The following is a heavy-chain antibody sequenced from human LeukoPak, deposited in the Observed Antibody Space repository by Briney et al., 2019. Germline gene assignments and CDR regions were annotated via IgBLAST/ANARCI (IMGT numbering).Heavy chain of an antibody. D-gene: IGHD3-9*01. J-gene: IGHJ5*02. V-gene: IGHV1-18*01. CDR3: ARDRPKDILTGYYNLNWFDP. Sequence: GASVKVSCKASGYTFTSYGISWVRQAPGQGLEWMGWISAYNGNTNYAQKLQGRVTMTTDTSTSTAYMELRSLRSDDTAVYYCARDRPKDILTGYYNLNWFDPWGQGTLVTVSS. CDR1: GYTFTSYG. CDR2: ISAYNGNT.